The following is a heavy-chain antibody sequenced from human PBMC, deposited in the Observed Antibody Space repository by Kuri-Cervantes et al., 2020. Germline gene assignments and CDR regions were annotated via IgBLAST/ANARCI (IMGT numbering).Heavy chain of an antibody. V-gene: IGHV4-59*12. CDR2: IYYSGST. CDR1: GGSISSYY. J-gene: IGHJ4*02. CDR3: ARDKYLDFDYTAD. Sequence: SETLSLTCTVSGGSISSYYWSWIRQPPGKGLEWIGYIYYSGSTNYNPSLKSRVTISVDKSKNQFSLKLSSVTAADTAVYYCARDKYLDFDYTADWGQGTLVTVS. D-gene: IGHD4-11*01.